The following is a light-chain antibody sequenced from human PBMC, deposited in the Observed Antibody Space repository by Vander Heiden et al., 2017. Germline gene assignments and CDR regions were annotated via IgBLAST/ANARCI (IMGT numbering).Light chain of an antibody. Sequence: QSDLTQPASMSGSPGQSITISCTGTSSDVGLCNYVSWYQQLPGKAPKVLIHDVSTRPSGVSHRFSGSKSGNTASLTISGLQTEDEAHYYCSSYTSITTLVFGTGTKVTVL. CDR1: SSDVGLCNY. CDR2: DVS. V-gene: IGLV2-14*03. J-gene: IGLJ1*01. CDR3: SSYTSITTLV.